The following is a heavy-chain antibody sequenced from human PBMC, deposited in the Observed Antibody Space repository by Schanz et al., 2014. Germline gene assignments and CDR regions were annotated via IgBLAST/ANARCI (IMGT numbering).Heavy chain of an antibody. CDR1: GFTFSKYW. CDR2: ICSSGNTI. V-gene: IGHV3-11*01. D-gene: IGHD3-9*01. J-gene: IGHJ5*02. CDR3: AKAEYDILTDSYSRLDP. Sequence: VQLVESGGGLVQPGGSLRLSCGGSGFTFSKYWMSWVRQAPGKGLEWVSYICSSGNTIYYADSVKGRFTISRDNAKNSLYLQMNSLRAEDTAVFYCAKAEYDILTDSYSRLDPWGQGTLVTVSS.